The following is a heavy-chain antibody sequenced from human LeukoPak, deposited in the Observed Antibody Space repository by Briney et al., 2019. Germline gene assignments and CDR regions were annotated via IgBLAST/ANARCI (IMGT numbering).Heavy chain of an antibody. J-gene: IGHJ4*02. CDR3: ARDGGWQDDY. D-gene: IGHD3-16*01. Sequence: GGSLRLSCAASGFTFSSSWMSWVRQAPGKGLEWVANINQDGSEKYYVDSVKGRFTISRDNAKNSLYLQMNSLRAEDTAVYYCARDGGWQDDYWGQGTLVTVSS. CDR2: INQDGSEK. CDR1: GFTFSSSW. V-gene: IGHV3-7*01.